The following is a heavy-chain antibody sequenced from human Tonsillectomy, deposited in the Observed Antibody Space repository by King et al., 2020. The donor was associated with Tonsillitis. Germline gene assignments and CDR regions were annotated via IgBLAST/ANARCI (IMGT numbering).Heavy chain of an antibody. Sequence: QVQLVESGGGVVQPGRSLRLSCAASGFTFSSYGIHWVRQAPGKGLEWVAVISSDGSKKYYADSVRGRFTISRDNSKNTLYLQMNSLRAEDTAVYYCAKARQWLVHFDYWGQGTLVTVSS. D-gene: IGHD6-19*01. V-gene: IGHV3-30*18. CDR3: AKARQWLVHFDY. J-gene: IGHJ4*02. CDR2: ISSDGSKK. CDR1: GFTFSSYG.